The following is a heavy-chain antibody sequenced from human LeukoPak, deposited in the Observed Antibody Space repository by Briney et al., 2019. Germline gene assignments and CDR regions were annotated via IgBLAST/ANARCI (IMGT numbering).Heavy chain of an antibody. V-gene: IGHV3-7*01. CDR1: GFTFSSYW. Sequence: PGGSLRLSCAAPGFTFSSYWMSWVRQAPGKGLEWVANIKQDGSEKYYVDSVKGRLTISRDNAKNSLYLQMNSLRAEDTAVYYCARDRCYYDSSGYWGFNYWGQGTLVTVSS. CDR2: IKQDGSEK. J-gene: IGHJ4*02. CDR3: ARDRCYYDSSGYWGFNY. D-gene: IGHD3-22*01.